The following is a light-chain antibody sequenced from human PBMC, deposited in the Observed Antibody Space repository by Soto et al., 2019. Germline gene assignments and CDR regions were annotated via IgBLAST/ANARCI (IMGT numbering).Light chain of an antibody. Sequence: QSVLTQPASVSGSPGQSITISCTGTSSDVGGYGYVSWYQQYPGKAPKLMIYEVSNRPSGVSNRFSGFKSGNTASLTISGLQAEDEADYYCCSYTNSNTRLFGGGTKVTVL. CDR2: EVS. CDR3: CSYTNSNTRL. V-gene: IGLV2-14*01. CDR1: SSDVGGYGY. J-gene: IGLJ2*01.